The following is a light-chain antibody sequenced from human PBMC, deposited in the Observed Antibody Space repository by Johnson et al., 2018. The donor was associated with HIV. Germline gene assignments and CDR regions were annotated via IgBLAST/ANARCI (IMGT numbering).Light chain of an antibody. CDR3: GTWDSSLSAHYV. J-gene: IGLJ1*01. V-gene: IGLV1-51*01. CDR2: DNY. Sequence: SVLTQPPSVSAAPGQKVTISCSGSSSHIGNNYVSWYQQLPGTAPKLLIYDNYKRPSGTPDRFSGSKSGTSATLGITGLQTGDEADYYCGTWDSSLSAHYVFGTGTKITVL. CDR1: SSHIGNNY.